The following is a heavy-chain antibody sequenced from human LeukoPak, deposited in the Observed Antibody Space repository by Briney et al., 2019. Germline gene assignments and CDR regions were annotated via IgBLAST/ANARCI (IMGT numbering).Heavy chain of an antibody. D-gene: IGHD6-19*01. V-gene: IGHV4-4*07. CDR3: ARWGRGWYQQLPPDY. Sequence: SETLSLTCTVSGGSISSYYWSWIRQPAGKGLEWIGRIYTSGSTNYNPSLKSRVTMSVDTSKTQFSLKLSSVTAADTAVYYCARWGRGWYQQLPPDYWGQGTLVTVSS. CDR2: IYTSGST. CDR1: GGSISSYY. J-gene: IGHJ4*02.